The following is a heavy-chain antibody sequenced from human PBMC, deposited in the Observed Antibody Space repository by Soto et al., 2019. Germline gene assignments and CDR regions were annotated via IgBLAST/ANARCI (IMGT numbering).Heavy chain of an antibody. J-gene: IGHJ3*01. V-gene: IGHV3-21*01. CDR2: IDSSGKFI. CDR1: GFPFTTYT. CDR3: ARDQMHDYNYDSSGYWRGAFDV. Sequence: GGSLRLSCAASGFPFTTYTMNWVRQTPGKGLEWVSSIDSSGKFIYYADSMKGRFTISRDDTKKLLFLQMNSLRAEDTAVYYCARDQMHDYNYDSSGYWRGAFDVWGQGIRVTVSS. D-gene: IGHD3-22*01.